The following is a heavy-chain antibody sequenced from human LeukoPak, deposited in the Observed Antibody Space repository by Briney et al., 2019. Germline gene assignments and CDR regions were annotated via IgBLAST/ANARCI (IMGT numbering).Heavy chain of an antibody. D-gene: IGHD3-3*01. J-gene: IGHJ6*03. V-gene: IGHV1-18*01. CDR3: ARVIHYDFWSGYYYYYYMDV. Sequence: ASVKVSCKASGYTFTSYGISWVRQAPGQGLEWMGWISAYNGNTNYAQKLQGRVTMTTGTSTSTAYMELRSLRSDDTAVYYCARVIHYDFWSGYYYYYYMDVWGKGTTVTVSS. CDR1: GYTFTSYG. CDR2: ISAYNGNT.